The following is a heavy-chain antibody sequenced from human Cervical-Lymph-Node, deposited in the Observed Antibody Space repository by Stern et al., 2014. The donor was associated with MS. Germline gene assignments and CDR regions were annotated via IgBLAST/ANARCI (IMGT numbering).Heavy chain of an antibody. J-gene: IGHJ4*02. CDR2: SGTDGGT. V-gene: IGHV3-23*04. D-gene: IGHD1-1*01. CDR3: GKDLHYWTADS. Sequence: EVQLVESGGGLVQPGGSLRLSCAGSGFTFSHFAIPWIRQAPGQGLEWVSGSGTDGGTQYAESVEGRFSISRNNSKNTLYLQMDRLRVEDTAIYYCGKDLHYWTADSWGQGTLVTVSS. CDR1: GFTFSHFA.